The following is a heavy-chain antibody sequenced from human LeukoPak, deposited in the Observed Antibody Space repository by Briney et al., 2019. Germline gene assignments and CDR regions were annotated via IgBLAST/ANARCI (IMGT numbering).Heavy chain of an antibody. V-gene: IGHV3-66*02. J-gene: IGHJ5*02. D-gene: IGHD2-2*01. CDR3: AKYLDNWFDP. CDR2: IYSGGST. Sequence: SGGSLRLSCAASGFTVSSNYMSWVRQAPGKGLEWVLVIYSGGSTYYADSVKGRFTISRDNSKNTLYLQMNSLRAEDTAVYYCAKYLDNWFDPWGQGTLVTVSS. CDR1: GFTVSSNY.